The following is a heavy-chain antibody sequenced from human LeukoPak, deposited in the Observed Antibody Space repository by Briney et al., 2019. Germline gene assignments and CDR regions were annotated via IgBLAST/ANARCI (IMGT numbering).Heavy chain of an antibody. V-gene: IGHV4-59*01. CDR3: ARGGYSYGNYYYYYMDV. D-gene: IGHD5-18*01. CDR2: IYYSGST. Sequence: SETLSLTCTVSGGSISSYYWSWIRQPPGKGLEWLGYIYYSGSTNYNPSLKSRVTISVDTSKNQFSLKLSSVTAADTAVYYCARGGYSYGNYYYYYMDVWGKGTTVTVSS. J-gene: IGHJ6*03. CDR1: GGSISSYY.